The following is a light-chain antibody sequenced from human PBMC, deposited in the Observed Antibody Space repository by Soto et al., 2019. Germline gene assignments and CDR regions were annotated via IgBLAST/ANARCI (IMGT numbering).Light chain of an antibody. V-gene: IGKV3-11*01. CDR1: QSVSSS. Sequence: EIVLTQSPATLSLSPGERATLSCRASQSVSSSLAWFQHKPRQAPRLLIYDASNRATGIPARFSGSGSGTDFTLTISSLEPEELAVYYCQQRSNWPRTFGQGTKLEIK. J-gene: IGKJ2*01. CDR3: QQRSNWPRT. CDR2: DAS.